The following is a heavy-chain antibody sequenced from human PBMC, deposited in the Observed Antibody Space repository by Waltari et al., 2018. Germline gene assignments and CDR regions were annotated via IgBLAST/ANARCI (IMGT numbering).Heavy chain of an antibody. J-gene: IGHJ6*02. CDR3: AHAGGPEVRDIVVVPADYYYYYGMDV. D-gene: IGHD2-2*01. Sequence: QITLKESGPTLVKPTQTLTLTCTFSGFSLSTSGVGVGWIRQPPGKALEWLALIYWNDDKRYSPSLKSRLTITKDTSKNQVVLTMTNMDPVDTATYYCAHAGGPEVRDIVVVPADYYYYYGMDVWGQGTTVTVSS. CDR2: IYWNDDK. CDR1: GFSLSTSGVG. V-gene: IGHV2-5*01.